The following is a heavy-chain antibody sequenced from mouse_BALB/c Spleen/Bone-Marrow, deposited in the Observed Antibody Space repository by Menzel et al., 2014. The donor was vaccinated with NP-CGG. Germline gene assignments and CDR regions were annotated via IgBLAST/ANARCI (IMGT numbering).Heavy chain of an antibody. CDR2: ILPGNGNT. Sequence: VHLVESGPELMKPGASVKISCKATGYTFSSYWIEWVKQRPGHGLEWIGEILPGNGNTHYNEKFKGKATFTADTSSNTAYMQLSSLTSEDSAVYYCTRQGFACWGQGTLVTVSA. J-gene: IGHJ3*01. CDR1: GYTFSSYW. CDR3: TRQGFAC. V-gene: IGHV1-9*01.